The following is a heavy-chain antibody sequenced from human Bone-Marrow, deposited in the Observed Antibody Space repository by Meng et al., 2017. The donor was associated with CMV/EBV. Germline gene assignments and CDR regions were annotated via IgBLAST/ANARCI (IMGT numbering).Heavy chain of an antibody. D-gene: IGHD2-8*01. CDR2: ISSSSSYI. Sequence: GESLKISCAASGFTFSSYSMNWVRQAPGKGLEWVSSISSSSSYIYYADSVKGRFTISRDNAKNSLYLQMNSLRAEDTAVYYCARGGFYINGPPDAFDICGQGTMVTVSS. J-gene: IGHJ3*02. CDR3: ARGGFYINGPPDAFDI. V-gene: IGHV3-21*01. CDR1: GFTFSSYS.